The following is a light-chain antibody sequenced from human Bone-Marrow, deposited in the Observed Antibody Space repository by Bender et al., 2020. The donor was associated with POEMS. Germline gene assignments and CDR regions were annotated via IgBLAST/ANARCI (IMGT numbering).Light chain of an antibody. CDR3: ISYAGSNNVVV. CDR1: SSDVGEYNF. CDR2: EVN. Sequence: QSALTQPASVSGFPGQSITISCTGTSSDVGEYNFVSWYQQHPGKAPKLMIYEVNKRPSGVPDRFSGSKSDNTASLTVSGLQAEDEADYYCISYAGSNNVVVFGGGTKLTVL. J-gene: IGLJ3*02. V-gene: IGLV2-8*01.